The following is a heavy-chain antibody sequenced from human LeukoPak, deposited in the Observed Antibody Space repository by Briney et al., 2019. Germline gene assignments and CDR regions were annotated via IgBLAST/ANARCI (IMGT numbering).Heavy chain of an antibody. D-gene: IGHD3-3*01. V-gene: IGHV1-69*04. CDR3: ARANYDFWSGEDV. CDR1: GGTFSSYA. Sequence: GASVKVSCKASGGTFSSYAISWVRQAPGQGLEWMGRIIPILGMANYAQKFQGRVTITADKSTSTAYMELSSLRSEDTAVYYCARANYDFWSGEDVWGKGTTVTVSS. J-gene: IGHJ6*04. CDR2: IIPILGMA.